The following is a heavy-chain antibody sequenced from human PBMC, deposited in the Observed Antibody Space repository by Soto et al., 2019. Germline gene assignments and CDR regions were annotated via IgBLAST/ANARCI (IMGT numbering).Heavy chain of an antibody. J-gene: IGHJ6*03. V-gene: IGHV3-11*06. CDR1: GFTFSDYY. CDR3: ARDLSWGSNWYYYMDV. Sequence: GGSLRLSCAASGFTFSDYYMSWIRQAPGKGLEWVSYISSSSSYTNYADSVKGRFTVSRDNARNSLYLQMNSLRAEDTAVYYCARDLSWGSNWYYYMDVWGKGTTVTVSS. CDR2: ISSSSSYT. D-gene: IGHD7-27*01.